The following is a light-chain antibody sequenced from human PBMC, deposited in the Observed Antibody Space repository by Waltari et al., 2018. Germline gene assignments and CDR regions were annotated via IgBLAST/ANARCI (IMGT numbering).Light chain of an antibody. CDR3: QQYDGSSVT. J-gene: IGKJ4*01. CDR1: QTISGSW. Sequence: EIVLTQSPGTLSLSPGERATLSCRASQTISGSWLTLYQQKPGQAPRLVLYGASISDTAIPDRFNGSGSGTDFTLTISRLEPEDFAVYYCQQYDGSSVTFGGGTKVEIK. V-gene: IGKV3-20*01. CDR2: GAS.